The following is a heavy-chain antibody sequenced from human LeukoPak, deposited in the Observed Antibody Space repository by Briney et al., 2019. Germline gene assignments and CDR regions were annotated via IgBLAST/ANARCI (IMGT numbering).Heavy chain of an antibody. CDR3: ARGLVRGVARFDY. Sequence: PSETLSLTCTVSGGSISSGDYYWSWIRQPPGRGLEWIGYIYYSGSTYYNPSLKSRVTISVDTSKNQFSLKLSSVTAADTAVYYCARGLVRGVARFDYWGQGTLVTVSS. J-gene: IGHJ4*02. CDR2: IYYSGST. V-gene: IGHV4-30-4*01. D-gene: IGHD3-10*01. CDR1: GGSISSGDYY.